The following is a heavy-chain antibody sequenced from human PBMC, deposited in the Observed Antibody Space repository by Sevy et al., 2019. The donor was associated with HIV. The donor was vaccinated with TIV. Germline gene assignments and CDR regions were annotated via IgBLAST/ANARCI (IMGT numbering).Heavy chain of an antibody. Sequence: SEILSLTCTVSGGSITSLYWNWIRQPPGKGLEWIANIYYNGHINYNPSLKSRVTLSLATSKNRFSLRLSSVTAADTAMYYCAGENAWGRGYSWGQGTLVTVSS. CDR2: IYYNGHI. V-gene: IGHV4-59*08. CDR1: GGSITSLY. D-gene: IGHD1-26*01. J-gene: IGHJ4*02. CDR3: AGENAWGRGYS.